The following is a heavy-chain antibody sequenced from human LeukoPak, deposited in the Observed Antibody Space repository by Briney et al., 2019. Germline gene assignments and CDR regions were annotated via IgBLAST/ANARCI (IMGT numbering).Heavy chain of an antibody. J-gene: IGHJ3*02. CDR3: ARGDTAMVPDAFDI. V-gene: IGHV4-34*01. CDR1: GGSFSGYY. Sequence: SETLSLTCAVYGGSFSGYYWSWIRQPPGKGLEWIGEINHSGSTNYNPSLKSRVTISVDMSKNQFSLKLSSVTAADTAVYYCARGDTAMVPDAFDIWGQGTMVTVSS. CDR2: INHSGST. D-gene: IGHD5-18*01.